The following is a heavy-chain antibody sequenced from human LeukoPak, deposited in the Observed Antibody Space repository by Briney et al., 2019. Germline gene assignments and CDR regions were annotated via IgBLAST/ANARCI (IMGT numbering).Heavy chain of an antibody. V-gene: IGHV3-23*01. Sequence: PGGSLRLSCAASGFTFSSYAMSWVRQAPGKGLEWVSAISGSGGSTYYADSVKGRFTISRDNSKNTLYLQMNSLRAEDTAVYYCAKGSYCSGGNCYSEFDYWGQGTLVTVSS. CDR1: GFTFSSYA. J-gene: IGHJ4*02. D-gene: IGHD2-15*01. CDR2: ISGSGGST. CDR3: AKGSYCSGGNCYSEFDY.